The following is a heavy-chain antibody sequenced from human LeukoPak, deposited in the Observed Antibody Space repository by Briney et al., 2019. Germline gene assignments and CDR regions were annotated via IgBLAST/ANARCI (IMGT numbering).Heavy chain of an antibody. V-gene: IGHV4-34*01. Sequence: PSETLSLTCAVYGGSFSGYYWSWIRQPPGKGLEWTGEINHSGSTNYNPSLKSRVTISVDTSKNQFSLKLSSVTAADTAVYYCARGYYDSSGYYSPPTADSDDYWGQGTLVTVSS. J-gene: IGHJ4*02. CDR2: INHSGST. CDR3: ARGYYDSSGYYSPPTADSDDY. D-gene: IGHD3-22*01. CDR1: GGSFSGYY.